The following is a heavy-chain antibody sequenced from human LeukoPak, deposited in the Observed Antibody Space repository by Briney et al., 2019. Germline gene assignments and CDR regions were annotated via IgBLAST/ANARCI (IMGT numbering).Heavy chain of an antibody. Sequence: SETLSLTCAVYGGSFSGYYWSWIRQPPGKGLEWIGEINHSGSTNYNPSLKSRVTISVDTSKNQFSLKLSSVTAEDTAVYYCARDLAVAGNLWGQGTLVTVSS. V-gene: IGHV4-34*01. J-gene: IGHJ4*02. CDR1: GGSFSGYY. D-gene: IGHD6-19*01. CDR2: INHSGST. CDR3: ARDLAVAGNL.